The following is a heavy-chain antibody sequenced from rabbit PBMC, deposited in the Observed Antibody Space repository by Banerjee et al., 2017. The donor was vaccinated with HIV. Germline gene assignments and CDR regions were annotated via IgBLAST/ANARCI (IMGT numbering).Heavy chain of an antibody. CDR2: ISTGDGST. J-gene: IGHJ3*01. Sequence: QQQLEESGGGLVKPGGTLTLTCKASGIDFSSYYWICWVRQAPGKGLEWIGYISTGDGSTWYASWAKGRFTISKTSTTVTLQMTSLTAADTATYFCARGIDIGTHLDLWGQGTLVTVS. V-gene: IGHV1S43*01. CDR1: GIDFSSYYW. CDR3: ARGIDIGTHLDL.